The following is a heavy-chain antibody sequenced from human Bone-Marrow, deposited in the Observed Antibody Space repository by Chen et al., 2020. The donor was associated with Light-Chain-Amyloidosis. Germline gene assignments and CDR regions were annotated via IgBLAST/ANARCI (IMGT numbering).Heavy chain of an antibody. CDR2: INWNGGST. CDR3: VRGTVTTRYFDY. V-gene: IGHV3-20*04. D-gene: IGHD4-17*01. CDR1: GFNFDDFV. J-gene: IGHJ4*02. Sequence: EVQLVESGGGVVRPGGSLRLSCAASGFNFDDFVMSWVRQVPGKGLEWVSGINWNGGSTGYAASVKGRFTVSRDNAKNSLYLEMNSLRAEDTALYYCVRGTVTTRYFDYWGQGILVTVSS.